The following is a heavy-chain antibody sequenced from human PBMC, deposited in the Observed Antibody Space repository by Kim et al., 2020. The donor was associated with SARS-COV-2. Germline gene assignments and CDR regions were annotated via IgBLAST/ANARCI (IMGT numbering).Heavy chain of an antibody. CDR3: AKDLVLRYFDWSTEGYFDY. Sequence: GGSLRLSCAASGFTFSSYAMSWVRQAPGKGLEWVSAISGSGGSTYYADSVKGRFTISRDNSKNTLYLQMNSLRAEDTAVYYCAKDLVLRYFDWSTEGYFDYWGQGTLVTVSS. J-gene: IGHJ4*02. V-gene: IGHV3-23*01. D-gene: IGHD3-9*01. CDR2: ISGSGGST. CDR1: GFTFSSYA.